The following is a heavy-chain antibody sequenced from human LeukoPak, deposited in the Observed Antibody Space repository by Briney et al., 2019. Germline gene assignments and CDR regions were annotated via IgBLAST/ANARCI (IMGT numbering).Heavy chain of an antibody. Sequence: ASVKVSCKASGYTFTGYYMHWVRQAPGQGLEWMGWINPNSGGTSYAQKFQGRVTMTRDTSTSTVYMELSSLRSEDTAVYYCARDSGIAAENWFDPWGQGTLVTVSS. CDR2: INPNSGGT. J-gene: IGHJ5*02. D-gene: IGHD6-13*01. CDR3: ARDSGIAAENWFDP. V-gene: IGHV1-2*02. CDR1: GYTFTGYY.